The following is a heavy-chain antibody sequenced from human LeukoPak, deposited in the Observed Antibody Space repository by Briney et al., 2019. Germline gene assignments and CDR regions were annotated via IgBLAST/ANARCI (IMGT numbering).Heavy chain of an antibody. V-gene: IGHV3-23*01. CDR1: GFTFSSYA. J-gene: IGHJ3*02. CDR3: AKDPVIAAAGLNAFDI. Sequence: GGSLRLSCAASGFTFSSYAMSWVRQAPGKGLEWVSAIGGSGGSTYYADSVKGRFTISRDNSKNTLYLQMNSLRAEDTAVYYCAKDPVIAAAGLNAFDIWGQGTMVTVSS. D-gene: IGHD6-13*01. CDR2: IGGSGGST.